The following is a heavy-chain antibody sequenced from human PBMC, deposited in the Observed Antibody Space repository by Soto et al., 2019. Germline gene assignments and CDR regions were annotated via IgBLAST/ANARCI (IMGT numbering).Heavy chain of an antibody. CDR1: GFTFGHYD. V-gene: IGHV3-33*01. D-gene: IGHD1-26*01. J-gene: IGHJ4*02. CDR2: IRYDGSDE. Sequence: QVQLVESGGGVVQPGGSLRLSCSASGFTFGHYDMHWVRQAPGKGLEWAAVIRYDGSDEYYADSVKGRFTISRDNSKNSLYLQMNSLGGEDTAVYYCARGGSFSNLDSWGQGTPVTVSS. CDR3: ARGGSFSNLDS.